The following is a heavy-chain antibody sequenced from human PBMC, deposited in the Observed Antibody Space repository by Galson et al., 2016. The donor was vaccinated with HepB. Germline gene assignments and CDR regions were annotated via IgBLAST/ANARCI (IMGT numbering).Heavy chain of an antibody. CDR3: ARSFHYSANNFYLDY. J-gene: IGHJ4*02. D-gene: IGHD4-23*01. CDR1: GYTFTNFG. Sequence: SVKVSCKASGYTFTNFGLNWVRQAPGQGLEWMGWISPYDGNTKYIQNLQGRVTMTTDTSTNTAYMELRSLRSDDTAVYYCARSFHYSANNFYLDYWGQGTLVTVSS. CDR2: ISPYDGNT. V-gene: IGHV1-18*01.